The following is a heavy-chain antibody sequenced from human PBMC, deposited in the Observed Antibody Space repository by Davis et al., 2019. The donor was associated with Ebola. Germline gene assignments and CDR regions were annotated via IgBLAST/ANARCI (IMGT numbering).Heavy chain of an antibody. CDR1: GDSMSDYY. V-gene: IGHV4-59*08. CDR3: ARGFIVGATIFDAFDI. J-gene: IGHJ3*02. CDR2: IYYSGTT. D-gene: IGHD1-26*01. Sequence: SETLSLTCTVSGDSMSDYYYNWIRQPPGRGLEWIGNIYYSGTTNLNPSLKSRVTISGDTSKNQFSLKLSSVTAADTAVYYCARGFIVGATIFDAFDIWGQGTMVTVSS.